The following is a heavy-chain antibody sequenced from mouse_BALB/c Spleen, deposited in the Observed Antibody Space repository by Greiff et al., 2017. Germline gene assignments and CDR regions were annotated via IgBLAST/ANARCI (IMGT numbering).Heavy chain of an antibody. Sequence: QVQLKESGPGLVQPSQSLSITCTVSGFSLTSYGVHWVRQSPGKGLEWLGVIWSGGSTDYNAAFISRLSISKDNSKSQVFFKMNSLQANDTAIYYCARNTIYGNGAMDYWGQGTSVTVSS. CDR2: IWSGGST. J-gene: IGHJ4*01. CDR3: ARNTIYGNGAMDY. CDR1: GFSLTSYG. D-gene: IGHD2-1*01. V-gene: IGHV2-2*02.